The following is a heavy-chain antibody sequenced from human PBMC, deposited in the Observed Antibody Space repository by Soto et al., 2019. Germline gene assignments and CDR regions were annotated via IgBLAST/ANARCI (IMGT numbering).Heavy chain of an antibody. V-gene: IGHV3-33*01. CDR2: IWYDSTNE. CDR1: GFTFSSYV. Sequence: VGSLRLSCAASGFTFSSYVMHWVRQAPGQGLEWVAVIWYDSTNEYYADSVKGRFTISRDNSNNTLSLQMNGLRAEDTAMYYCAREPLFTMTVKSYHFDLWGQGTLLTVSS. D-gene: IGHD3-22*01. J-gene: IGHJ4*02. CDR3: AREPLFTMTVKSYHFDL.